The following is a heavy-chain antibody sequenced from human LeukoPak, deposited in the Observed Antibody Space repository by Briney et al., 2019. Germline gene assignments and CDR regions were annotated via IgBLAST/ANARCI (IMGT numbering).Heavy chain of an antibody. J-gene: IGHJ4*02. V-gene: IGHV3-21*01. CDR1: GFMFMNLY. CDR2: VRSRSNYI. CDR3: ARKGYGSGNYPLDY. D-gene: IGHD3-10*01. Sequence: GGSLRLSCEASGFMFMNLYMHWVRQAPGEWLEWDSSVRSRSNYIYYEYSLKGRVTISRDHAKNSLYLQMNSPRGDDTAVYYCARKGYGSGNYPLDYWGQGSLVTVSS.